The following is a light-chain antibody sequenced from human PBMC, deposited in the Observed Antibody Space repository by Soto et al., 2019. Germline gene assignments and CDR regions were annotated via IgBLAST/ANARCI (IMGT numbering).Light chain of an antibody. Sequence: QSALTQPPSASGSPGQSVTISCTGTSSDVGGYNYVSWYQQHPGKAPKLMIYEVSKRPSGVPDRFSGSESGNTASLTVSGPQAEDEADYYCSSYAGSNNFVVFGGGTKLTVL. J-gene: IGLJ2*01. V-gene: IGLV2-8*01. CDR2: EVS. CDR1: SSDVGGYNY. CDR3: SSYAGSNNFVV.